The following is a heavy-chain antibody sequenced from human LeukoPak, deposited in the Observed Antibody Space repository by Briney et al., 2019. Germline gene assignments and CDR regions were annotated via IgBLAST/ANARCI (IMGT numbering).Heavy chain of an antibody. CDR1: GFTFSTYG. CDR2: VRYDGSNK. Sequence: GGSLRLSCAASGFTFSTYGMHWVRRAPGKGLEWVAVVRYDGSNKYYADFVKGRFTISRDNSKNTLYLQMNSLRAEDTAVYYCAKRRGLELLYYYYMDVWGKGTTVTVSS. CDR3: AKRRGLELLYYYYMDV. D-gene: IGHD1-7*01. V-gene: IGHV3-30*02. J-gene: IGHJ6*03.